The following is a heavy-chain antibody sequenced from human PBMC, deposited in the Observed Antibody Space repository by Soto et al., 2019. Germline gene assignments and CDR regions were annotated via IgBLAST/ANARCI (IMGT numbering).Heavy chain of an antibody. CDR3: TRGSSWYDVDWFDP. CDR1: GDSISSSNYY. Sequence: SETLSLTCTVSGDSISSSNYYWRWIRQPPGKGLGWIGNIHYIGNTKYDPSLESQVTISVDTSKNQFSLKLTSVTAADTAMYYCTRGSSWYDVDWFDPWGPGTLVTVSS. J-gene: IGHJ5*02. D-gene: IGHD6-13*01. V-gene: IGHV4-39*07. CDR2: IHYIGNT.